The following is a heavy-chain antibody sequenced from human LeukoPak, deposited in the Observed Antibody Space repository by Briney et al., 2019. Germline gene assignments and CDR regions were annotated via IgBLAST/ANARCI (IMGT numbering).Heavy chain of an antibody. Sequence: ASVKVSCKASGYTFTSYDINWVRQATGQGLEWMGWISAYNGNTNYAQKLQGRVTMTTDTSTSTAYMELRSLRSDDTAVYYCARPSSSPTHFDYWGQGTLVTVSS. CDR2: ISAYNGNT. J-gene: IGHJ4*02. V-gene: IGHV1-18*01. D-gene: IGHD6-13*01. CDR1: GYTFTSYD. CDR3: ARPSSSPTHFDY.